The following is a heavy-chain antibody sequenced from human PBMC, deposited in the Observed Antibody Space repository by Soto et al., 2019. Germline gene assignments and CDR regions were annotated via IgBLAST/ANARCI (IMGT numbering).Heavy chain of an antibody. CDR1: GGSFSGYY. CDR3: ARAPTVTRGQTRGYYYYMDV. J-gene: IGHJ6*03. CDR2: INHSGST. D-gene: IGHD4-4*01. V-gene: IGHV4-34*01. Sequence: PSETLSLTCAVYGGSFSGYYWSWIRQPPGKGLEWIGEINHSGSTNYNPSLKSRVTISVDTSKNQFSLKLSSVTAADTAVYYCARAPTVTRGQTRGYYYYMDVWGKGTTVTVSS.